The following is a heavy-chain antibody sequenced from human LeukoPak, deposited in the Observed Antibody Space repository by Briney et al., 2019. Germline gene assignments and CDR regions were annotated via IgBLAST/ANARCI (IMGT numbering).Heavy chain of an antibody. Sequence: SETLSLTCTVSGGSISSGTYYWGWIRQPPGEGLEWIGTVYYTGSTYYNPSLRSRVTISVDTSKNQFSLKLSSVTAADTAVFYCARVWYGSATLGWFDPWGQGTLVTVSS. CDR2: VYYTGST. V-gene: IGHV4-39*01. D-gene: IGHD3-10*01. J-gene: IGHJ5*02. CDR1: GGSISSGTYY. CDR3: ARVWYGSATLGWFDP.